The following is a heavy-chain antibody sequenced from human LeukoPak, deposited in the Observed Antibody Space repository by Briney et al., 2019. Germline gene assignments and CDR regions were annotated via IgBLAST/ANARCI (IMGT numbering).Heavy chain of an antibody. J-gene: IGHJ6*03. D-gene: IGHD2-15*01. Sequence: GRSLRLSCAASGFTFDDYAMHWVRQAPGKGLEWVSGFSWNSDSKGYADSVKGRFTISRDNAKNSLYLQMNSLRAEDTAVYYCARDSSEMSYNYYYYYMDVWGKGTTVTVSS. CDR2: FSWNSDSK. CDR3: ARDSSEMSYNYYYYYMDV. CDR1: GFTFDDYA. V-gene: IGHV3-9*01.